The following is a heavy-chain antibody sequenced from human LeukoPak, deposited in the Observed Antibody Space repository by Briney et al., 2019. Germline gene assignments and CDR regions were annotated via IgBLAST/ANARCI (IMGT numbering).Heavy chain of an antibody. D-gene: IGHD5-18*01. CDR2: ISGSSSTI. Sequence: PGGSLRLSCAASGFTFSSYSMNWVRQAPGKGLEWVSYISGSSSTIYYADSVRGRFTISRGNARNSLYLQMNSLRAEDTAVYYRARERGYSYGYSDYWGQGTLVTVSS. V-gene: IGHV3-48*01. CDR1: GFTFSSYS. J-gene: IGHJ4*02. CDR3: ARERGYSYGYSDY.